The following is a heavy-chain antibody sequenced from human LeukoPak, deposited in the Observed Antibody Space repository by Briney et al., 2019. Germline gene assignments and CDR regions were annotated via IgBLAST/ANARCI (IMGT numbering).Heavy chain of an antibody. CDR3: ARGNSEWIQLWLYYFDY. J-gene: IGHJ4*02. Sequence: ASVKVSCKASGYTFTSYDINWVRQATGQGLEWMGWMNPNSGSTGYAQKFQGRVTMTRNTSISTAYMELSSLRSEDTAVYYCARGNSEWIQLWLYYFDYWGQGTLVTVSS. V-gene: IGHV1-8*01. CDR1: GYTFTSYD. D-gene: IGHD5-18*01. CDR2: MNPNSGST.